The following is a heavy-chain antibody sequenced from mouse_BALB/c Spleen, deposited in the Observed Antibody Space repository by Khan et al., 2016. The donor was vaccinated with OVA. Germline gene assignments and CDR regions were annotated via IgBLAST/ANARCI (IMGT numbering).Heavy chain of an antibody. V-gene: IGHV14-3*02. CDR3: ATYFFGSSRYFDF. CDR2: IDPANGNT. Sequence: VQLQQSGAEVVKPGASVKLSCTASGFNIKDTYMHWVKQRPEQGLEWIGRIDPANGNTKYDPQFKGKATITADTSSNPAYMQLSRLTSEGAAVYYCATYFFGSSRYFDFWGQGTTLIVSS. CDR1: GFNIKDTY. D-gene: IGHD1-1*01. J-gene: IGHJ2*01.